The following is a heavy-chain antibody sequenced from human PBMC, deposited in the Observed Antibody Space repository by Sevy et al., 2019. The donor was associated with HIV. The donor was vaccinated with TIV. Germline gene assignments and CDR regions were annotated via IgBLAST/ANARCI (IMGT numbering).Heavy chain of an antibody. CDR2: FDPEDGET. Sequence: ASVKVSCKVSGYTLTQLSMHWVRQAPGKGLEWMGTFDPEDGETIYAQKFQGRVTMTEDTSTDTAYMELCSLRSEDTAVFYCAVTKDYYDNSAYPFDYWGQGTLVTVSS. CDR3: AVTKDYYDNSAYPFDY. CDR1: GYTLTQLS. D-gene: IGHD3-22*01. J-gene: IGHJ4*02. V-gene: IGHV1-24*01.